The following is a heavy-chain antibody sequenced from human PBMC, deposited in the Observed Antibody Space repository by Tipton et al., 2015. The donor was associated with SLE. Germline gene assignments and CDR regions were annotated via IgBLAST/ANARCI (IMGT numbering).Heavy chain of an antibody. J-gene: IGHJ4*02. V-gene: IGHV4-59*08. CDR3: ARSLGKGFCSGGDCFEPFDY. Sequence: TLSLTCTVSGGSISNYYWSWIRQPPGKGLEWIGYVYYTGSANSNPSLKSRVSLSVDTSKNQFSLNMNSVTAADTAVYFCARSLGKGFCSGGDCFEPFDYWGQGTLVSVSS. CDR1: GGSISNYY. D-gene: IGHD2-15*01. CDR2: VYYTGSA.